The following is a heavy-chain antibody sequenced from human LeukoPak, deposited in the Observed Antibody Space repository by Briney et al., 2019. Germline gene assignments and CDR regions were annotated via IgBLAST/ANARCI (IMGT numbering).Heavy chain of an antibody. CDR2: ISSSGSTI. Sequence: GGSLRLSCAASGFTFSNYEMHWVRQAPGEGLEWISYISSSGSTIYYADSVKGRFTISRDNAKNSLYLQMNSLRAEDTAVYYCARDYGGSSPFDYWGQGTLVTVSS. D-gene: IGHD4-23*01. CDR3: ARDYGGSSPFDY. V-gene: IGHV3-48*03. CDR1: GFTFSNYE. J-gene: IGHJ4*02.